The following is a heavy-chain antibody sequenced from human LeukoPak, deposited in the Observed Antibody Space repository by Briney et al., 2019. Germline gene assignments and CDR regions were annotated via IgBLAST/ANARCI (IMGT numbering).Heavy chain of an antibody. CDR2: ISGSGGRT. Sequence: GGTLRLSCAASGFTFSSYGMSWVRQAPGKGLEWVSAISGSGGRTYYADSVKGRFTISRDNSKNTLYLQMNSLRAEDTAVYYCAKFSYNLGAFDIWGQGTMVTVSS. D-gene: IGHD1-1*01. CDR1: GFTFSSYG. V-gene: IGHV3-23*01. J-gene: IGHJ3*02. CDR3: AKFSYNLGAFDI.